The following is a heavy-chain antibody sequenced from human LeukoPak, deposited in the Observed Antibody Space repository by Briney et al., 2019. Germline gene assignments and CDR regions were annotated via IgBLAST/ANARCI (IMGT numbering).Heavy chain of an antibody. Sequence: SETPSFTCTVSGGSISSYYWSWIRQSPGKGLEWIGEINHSGSTNYNPSLKSRVTISVDTSKNQFSLKVSSVTAADTAVYYCARVKDPGGYYYYYYMDIWGKGNTVTVSS. CDR2: INHSGST. J-gene: IGHJ6*03. CDR1: GGSISSYY. V-gene: IGHV4-34*01. CDR3: ARVKDPGGYYYYYYMDI. D-gene: IGHD3-16*01.